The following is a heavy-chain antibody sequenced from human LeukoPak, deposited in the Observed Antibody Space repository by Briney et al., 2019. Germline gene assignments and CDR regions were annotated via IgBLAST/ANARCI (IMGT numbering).Heavy chain of an antibody. J-gene: IGHJ4*02. Sequence: GRSLRLSCAASGFTFSSYGMHWVRQAPGKGLEWVALIWYDGNNKYYADSVKGRFTISRDNSKNTLYLQLNSLRAEDTAVYYCARYSGSYYYPPAWDLWGQGTLVTVSS. CDR1: GFTFSSYG. D-gene: IGHD1-26*01. CDR3: ARYSGSYYYPPAWDL. CDR2: IWYDGNNK. V-gene: IGHV3-33*01.